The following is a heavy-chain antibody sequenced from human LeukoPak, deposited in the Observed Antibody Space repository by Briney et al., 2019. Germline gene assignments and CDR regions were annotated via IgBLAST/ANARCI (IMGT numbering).Heavy chain of an antibody. CDR2: IYYSGST. CDR3: ARFPRDYAFDI. Sequence: SQTLSLTCTVSGGSISSGDYYWSWIRQPPGKGLEWIGYIYYSGSTNYNPSLKSRVTISVDTSKNQFSLKLSSVTAADTAVYYCARFPRDYAFDIWGQGTMVTVSS. J-gene: IGHJ3*02. V-gene: IGHV4-61*08. CDR1: GGSISSGDYY. D-gene: IGHD3/OR15-3a*01.